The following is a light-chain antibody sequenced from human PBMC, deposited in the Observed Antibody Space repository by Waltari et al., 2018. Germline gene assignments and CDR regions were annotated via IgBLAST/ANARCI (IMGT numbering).Light chain of an antibody. CDR2: GAS. CDR1: QTASRN. Sequence: EVVLTQSPDTLSLSPGERATLSCRASQTASRNLAWYQQKPGQAPRLLIYGASTRATGIPARFSGSGSGTEFTLTINSLQSDDFAVYCCQQYNVWPPITFGQGTRLEIK. V-gene: IGKV3-15*01. J-gene: IGKJ5*01. CDR3: QQYNVWPPIT.